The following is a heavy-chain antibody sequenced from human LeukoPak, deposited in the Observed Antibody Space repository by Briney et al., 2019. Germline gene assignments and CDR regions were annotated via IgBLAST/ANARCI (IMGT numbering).Heavy chain of an antibody. Sequence: ASVKVSCKASGYTFTGYYMHWVRQAPGQGLEWMGWINPNSGGTNYAQKFQGRVTMTRDTSISTAYMELSRLRSDDTAVYYCARDRRSSGSYYNHWGHGTLVTVSS. CDR2: INPNSGGT. J-gene: IGHJ5*02. CDR3: ARDRRSSGSYYNH. CDR1: GYTFTGYY. V-gene: IGHV1-2*02. D-gene: IGHD1-26*01.